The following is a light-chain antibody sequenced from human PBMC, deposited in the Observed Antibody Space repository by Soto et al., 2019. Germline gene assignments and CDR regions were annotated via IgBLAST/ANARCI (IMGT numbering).Light chain of an antibody. V-gene: IGKV1-39*01. CDR3: QQSYSTPPWT. CDR2: AAS. Sequence: DIQMTQSPSSLSASVGDRVTITCRASQSISSYLNWYQQKPGKAPKLLIYAASSLQSGVPSRFSGSGSGTDFTLTISSLQPADFAPYYCQQSYSTPPWTFGQGTKVEIK. CDR1: QSISSY. J-gene: IGKJ1*01.